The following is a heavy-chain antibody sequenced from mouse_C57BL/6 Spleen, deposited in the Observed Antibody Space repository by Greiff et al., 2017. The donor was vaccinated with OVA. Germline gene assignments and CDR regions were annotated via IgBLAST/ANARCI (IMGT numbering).Heavy chain of an antibody. CDR3: TTNDYDLYYFDY. CDR2: IDPENGDT. V-gene: IGHV14-4*01. J-gene: IGHJ2*01. CDR1: GFNIKDDY. D-gene: IGHD2-4*01. Sequence: EVQLQQSGAELVRPGASVNLSCTASGFNIKDDYMHWVKQRPEQGLEWIGWIDPENGDTEYASKFQGKATITADTSSNTAYLQLSSLTSEDTAVYYCTTNDYDLYYFDYWGQGTTLTVSS.